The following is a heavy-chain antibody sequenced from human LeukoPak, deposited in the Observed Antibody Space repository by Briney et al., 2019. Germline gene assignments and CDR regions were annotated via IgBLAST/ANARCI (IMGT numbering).Heavy chain of an antibody. CDR2: ITHRGSST. CDR1: GFPFNTYA. CDR3: AKGHSSSWYFDY. J-gene: IGHJ4*02. Sequence: GGSLRLSCAASGFPFNTYAMNWVRQAPGKGLEWDSTITHRGSSTYYADSVKGRFTISRDNSNHTLYLQMNSRRAEDTAVYHCAKGHSSSWYFDYWGQGTLVTVSS. V-gene: IGHV3-23*01. D-gene: IGHD6-13*01.